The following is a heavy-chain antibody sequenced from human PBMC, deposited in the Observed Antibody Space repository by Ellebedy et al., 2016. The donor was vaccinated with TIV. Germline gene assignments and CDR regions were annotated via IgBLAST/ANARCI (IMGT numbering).Heavy chain of an antibody. Sequence: AASVKVSCKASGYTFTHYGISWMRQAPGQGLEWMGWISVYNGNTNHAQKFLGRVTLTTDTSTNTTYMDLRNLTSDDTAVYYCARARSVWGSYRPEYFDYWGQGTLVTVSS. CDR1: GYTFTHYG. D-gene: IGHD3-16*02. J-gene: IGHJ4*02. CDR3: ARARSVWGSYRPEYFDY. V-gene: IGHV1-18*01. CDR2: ISVYNGNT.